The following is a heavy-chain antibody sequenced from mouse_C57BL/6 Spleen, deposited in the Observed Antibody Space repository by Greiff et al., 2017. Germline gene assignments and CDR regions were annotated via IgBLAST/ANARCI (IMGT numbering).Heavy chain of an antibody. D-gene: IGHD2-3*01. V-gene: IGHV1-82*01. CDR2: IYPGDGDT. J-gene: IGHJ2*01. Sequence: QVQLKESGPELVKPGASVKISCKASGYAFSSSWMNWVKQRPGKGLEWIGRIYPGDGDTNYNGKFKGKATLTADKSSSTAYMQLSSLTSEDSAVYFCADGYYVYWGQGTTLTVSS. CDR1: GYAFSSSW. CDR3: ADGYYVY.